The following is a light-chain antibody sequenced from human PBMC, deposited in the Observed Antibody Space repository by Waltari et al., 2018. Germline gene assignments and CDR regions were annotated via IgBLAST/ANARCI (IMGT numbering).Light chain of an antibody. CDR2: GVS. J-gene: IGKJ2*01. CDR1: QSVSSAY. CDR3: QHYGNSLYT. V-gene: IGKV3-20*01. Sequence: VLTQSPGTLSLSPGERAALSCRASQSVSSAYLAWYQQKPGQSPRLLIYGVSSRASGIPDRFSGSGSGTDFTLTISRLEPEDFAVYYCQHYGNSLYTFGQGTKLEIK.